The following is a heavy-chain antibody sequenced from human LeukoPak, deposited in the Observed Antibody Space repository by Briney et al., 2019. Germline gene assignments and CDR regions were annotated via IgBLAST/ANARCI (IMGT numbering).Heavy chain of an antibody. CDR1: GGTFSSYA. D-gene: IGHD5-24*01. CDR2: IIPIFGTA. J-gene: IGHJ3*02. CDR3: ARAILQKIPGATFDI. V-gene: IGHV1-69*05. Sequence: ASVKVSCKASGGTFSSYAISWVRQAPGQGLEWMERIIPIFGTANYAQKFQGRVTITTDESTSTAYMELSSLRSEDTAVYYCARAILQKIPGATFDIWGQGKMVTVSS.